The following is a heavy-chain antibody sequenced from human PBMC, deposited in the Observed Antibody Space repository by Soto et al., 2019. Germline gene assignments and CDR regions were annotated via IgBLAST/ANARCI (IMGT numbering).Heavy chain of an antibody. CDR3: ARVHQYGDYFDY. CDR1: GRSISSYY. V-gene: IGHV4-59*01. Sequence: SETLSLTCTVSGRSISSYYWSWIRQPPGKGLEWIGYIYYSGSTNYNPSLKSRVTISVDTSKNQFSLKLSSVTAADTAVYYCARVHQYGDYFDYWGQGTLVTVSP. CDR2: IYYSGST. J-gene: IGHJ4*02. D-gene: IGHD4-17*01.